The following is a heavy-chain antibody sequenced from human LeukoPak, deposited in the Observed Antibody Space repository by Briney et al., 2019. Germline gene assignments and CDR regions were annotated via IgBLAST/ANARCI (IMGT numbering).Heavy chain of an antibody. CDR3: ARIHSLYYYDSSGYGAFDI. J-gene: IGHJ3*02. CDR1: GFTFSNFW. Sequence: GGSLRLSCAASGFTFSNFWMHWVRQAPGKRLEWVEVIWNDGSNKYYADSVKGRFTISRDNSKNTLYLQMNSLRAEDTAVYYCARIHSLYYYDSSGYGAFDIWGQGTMVTVSS. CDR2: IWNDGSNK. V-gene: IGHV3-33*08. D-gene: IGHD3-22*01.